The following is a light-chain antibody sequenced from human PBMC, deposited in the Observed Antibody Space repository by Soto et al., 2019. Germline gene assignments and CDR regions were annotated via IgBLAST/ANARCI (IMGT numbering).Light chain of an antibody. J-gene: IGLJ1*01. V-gene: IGLV2-14*01. CDR3: CSYTGMSTYV. CDR2: EVS. CDR1: SNDIGGFAF. Sequence: QSVLTQPASVSGSPGQSITISCSGTSNDIGGFAFVSWYQQRPGKAPQLLIYEVSNRPSGVSDRFSASKSGNTASLTISGLQTEDEADYFCCSYTGMSTYVFGTGTKLTVL.